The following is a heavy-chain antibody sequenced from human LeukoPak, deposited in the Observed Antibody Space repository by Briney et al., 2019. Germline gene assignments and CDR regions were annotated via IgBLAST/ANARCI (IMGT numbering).Heavy chain of an antibody. CDR3: ARGGRDSSGYYPFDY. CDR1: GYSFTSYW. J-gene: IGHJ4*02. Sequence: RGESLKISCKGSGYSFTSYWIGWVRQMPGKGLEWMGIIYPGDSDTRYSPSFQGQVTISADKSISTAYLQWSSLKASDTAMYYCARGGRDSSGYYPFDYWGQGTLVTVSS. D-gene: IGHD3-22*01. V-gene: IGHV5-51*01. CDR2: IYPGDSDT.